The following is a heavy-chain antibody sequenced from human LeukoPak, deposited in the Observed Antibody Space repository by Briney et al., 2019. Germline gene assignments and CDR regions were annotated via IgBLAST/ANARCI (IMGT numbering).Heavy chain of an antibody. Sequence: GGSLRLSCAASGFTFSSYAMHWVRQAPGKGLERVALIRYDGSHKYYADSVKGRFTISRDNSKNTLYLQMNSLRAEDTAVYYCARAFLTGIAGDYWGQGTLVTVSS. V-gene: IGHV3-30*02. J-gene: IGHJ4*02. CDR2: IRYDGSHK. CDR1: GFTFSSYA. D-gene: IGHD6-13*01. CDR3: ARAFLTGIAGDY.